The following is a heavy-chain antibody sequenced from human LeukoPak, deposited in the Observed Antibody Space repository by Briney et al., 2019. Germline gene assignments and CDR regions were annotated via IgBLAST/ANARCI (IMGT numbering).Heavy chain of an antibody. CDR2: IYTSGST. CDR3: AREVPCGGDCYEDAFDI. J-gene: IGHJ3*02. V-gene: IGHV4-4*07. D-gene: IGHD2-21*02. CDR1: GGSISSYY. Sequence: NPSETLSLTCTVSGGSISSYYWSWIRQPPGKGLEWIGRIYTSGSTNYNPSLKSRVTMSVDTSKNQFSLKLSSVTAADTAVYYCAREVPCGGDCYEDAFDIWGQGTMVTVSS.